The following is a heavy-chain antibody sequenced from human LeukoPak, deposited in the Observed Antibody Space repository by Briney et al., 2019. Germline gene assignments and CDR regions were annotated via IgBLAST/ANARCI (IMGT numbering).Heavy chain of an antibody. CDR3: ARVLVVPAAASRVWFDP. D-gene: IGHD2-2*01. CDR2: IYHSGST. V-gene: IGHV4-38-2*01. J-gene: IGHJ5*02. Sequence: SQTMSLTSAVSGYSTSSGYYWGWIRQHPGKGLEWIGSIYHSGSTYYNPSLKRPVTLSVDTSTNQFSLKLGSVPAADTAVYYCARVLVVPAAASRVWFDPWGQGTLVTVSS. CDR1: GYSTSSGYY.